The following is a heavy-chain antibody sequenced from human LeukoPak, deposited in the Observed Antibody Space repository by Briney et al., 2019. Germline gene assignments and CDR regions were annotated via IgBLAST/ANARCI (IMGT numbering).Heavy chain of an antibody. CDR1: GDSVSSNSAA. D-gene: IGHD6-13*01. CDR3: AREDSSSWYRPNYFDY. Sequence: SQTLSLTCAISGDSVSSNSAAWTWIRQSPSRGLEWLGRTYYRSKWYNDYAVSVKSRITVNPDTSKNQFSLQLNSVTPEDTAVYYCAREDSSSWYRPNYFDYWGQGTLVTVST. CDR2: TYYRSKWYN. J-gene: IGHJ4*02. V-gene: IGHV6-1*01.